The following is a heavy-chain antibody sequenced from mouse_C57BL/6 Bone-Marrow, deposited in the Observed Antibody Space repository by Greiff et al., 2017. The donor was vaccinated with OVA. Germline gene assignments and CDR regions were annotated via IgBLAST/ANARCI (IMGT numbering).Heavy chain of an antibody. CDR2: ISSGGDYI. Sequence: EVKLVESGEGLVKPGGSLKLSCAASGFTFSSSALSWVRHTPEKRLEWVAYISSGGDYIYYADTVKGRFTISRDNARNTLYLQMSSLKSEDTAMYYCTRGGAWFAYWGQGTLVTVSA. J-gene: IGHJ3*01. CDR1: GFTFSSSA. CDR3: TRGGAWFAY. V-gene: IGHV5-9-1*02.